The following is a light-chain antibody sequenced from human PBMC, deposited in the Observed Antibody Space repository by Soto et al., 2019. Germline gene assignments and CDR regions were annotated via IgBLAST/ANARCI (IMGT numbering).Light chain of an antibody. CDR2: GAS. CDR1: QSVSSN. J-gene: IGKJ1*01. V-gene: IGKV3D-15*01. CDR3: QQYNTYLT. Sequence: EIVMTQSPATLSVSPGERATLSCRASQSVSSNLAGYQQKPGQAPRLLLYGASSRATGIPDRFSGSGSGTDFTLTISSLQPDDFATYYCQQYNTYLTFGQGTKVDIK.